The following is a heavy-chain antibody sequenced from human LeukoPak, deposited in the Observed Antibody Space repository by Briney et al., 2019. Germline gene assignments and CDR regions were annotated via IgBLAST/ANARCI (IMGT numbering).Heavy chain of an antibody. D-gene: IGHD1-26*01. CDR2: ISSKAYGGTT. CDR1: GFTFGDYA. J-gene: IGHJ6*02. V-gene: IGHV3-49*04. Sequence: GGSLRLSCAASGFTFGDYAMSWVRQAPGKGLEWVCFISSKAYGGTTVYAASGKGSFTIARDDSKIFAYLQMNSRKNDDTVVYYWSRVRELLCYYYGMDLWGQGTTVTVPS. CDR3: SRVRELLCYYYGMDL.